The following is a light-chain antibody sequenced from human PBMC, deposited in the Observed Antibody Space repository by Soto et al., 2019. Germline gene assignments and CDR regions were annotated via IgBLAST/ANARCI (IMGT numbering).Light chain of an antibody. V-gene: IGLV2-8*01. CDR2: EVS. J-gene: IGLJ2*01. CDR1: NSDVGGYNY. CDR3: SSFSGTNNRVV. Sequence: QSALTQPPSASGSPGQSVTISCTGTNSDVGGYNYVSWYQQHPGKAPKLMIYEVSKRPSGVPDLFSGSKSGNTASLTVSGLQTEDEADYYCSSFSGTNNRVVFGGGTKLTVL.